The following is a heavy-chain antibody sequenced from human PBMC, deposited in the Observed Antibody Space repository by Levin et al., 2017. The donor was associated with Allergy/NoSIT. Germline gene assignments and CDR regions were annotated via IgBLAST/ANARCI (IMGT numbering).Heavy chain of an antibody. D-gene: IGHD3-22*01. Sequence: GESLKISCAASGFIFSGSGMNWVRQAPGKGLEWVSVITGSGGSAYYAESVKGRFTISRDNSKNTLYLQMNSLRAEDTAVYYCAKAPYYDSSGFYTDPLDYWGQGTLVTVSS. V-gene: IGHV3-23*01. CDR2: ITGSGGSA. CDR3: AKAPYYDSSGFYTDPLDY. J-gene: IGHJ4*02. CDR1: GFIFSGSG.